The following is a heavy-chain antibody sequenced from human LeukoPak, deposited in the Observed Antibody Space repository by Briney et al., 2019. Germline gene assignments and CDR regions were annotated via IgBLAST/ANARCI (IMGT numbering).Heavy chain of an antibody. CDR3: ARAVRWKGVIVRGAFYYDG. Sequence: SETLSLTCAVYGGSFSGYYWSWIRQPPGKGLEWIGEINHSGSTNYNPSLKSRVTISVDTSKNHFSLKLRSVTAADTAVYYCARAVRWKGVIVRGAFYYDGWGNRAMVT. CDR2: INHSGST. J-gene: IGHJ6*03. V-gene: IGHV4-34*01. D-gene: IGHD3-10*01. CDR1: GGSFSGYY.